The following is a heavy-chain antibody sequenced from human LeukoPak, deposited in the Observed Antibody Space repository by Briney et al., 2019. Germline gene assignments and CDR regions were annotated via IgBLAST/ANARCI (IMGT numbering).Heavy chain of an antibody. CDR1: GFTFSGYA. CDR2: ISSSGNII. J-gene: IGHJ4*02. Sequence: PGGSLRLSCAASGFTFSGYAMNWVRQAPGKGLGWVSYISSSGNIIYYADSVKGRFTISRDNAKDSLYLQMNSLRAEDTAVYYCARSGGNLDCWGQGSLVTVSS. V-gene: IGHV3-48*03. CDR3: ARSGGNLDC. D-gene: IGHD4-23*01.